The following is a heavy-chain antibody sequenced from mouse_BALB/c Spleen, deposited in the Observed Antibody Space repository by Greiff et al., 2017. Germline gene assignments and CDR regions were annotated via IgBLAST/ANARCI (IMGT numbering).Heavy chain of an antibody. V-gene: IGHV1-87*01. CDR2: IYPGDGDT. J-gene: IGHJ2*01. CDR3: ARGRYYDGSSLFDY. CDR1: GYTFTSYW. Sequence: VKLVESGAELARPGASVKLSCKATGYTFTSYWMQWVKQRPGQGLEWIGAIYPGDGDTRYTQKFKGKATLTADKSSSTAYMQLSSLASEDSAVYYCARGRYYDGSSLFDYWGQGTTLTVSS. D-gene: IGHD1-1*01.